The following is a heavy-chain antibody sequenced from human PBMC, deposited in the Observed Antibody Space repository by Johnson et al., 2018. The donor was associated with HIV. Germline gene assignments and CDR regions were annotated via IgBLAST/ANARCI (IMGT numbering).Heavy chain of an antibody. V-gene: IGHV3-30*04. Sequence: QVQLVESGGGVVQPGRSLRLSCAASGFTFTSHSMHWVRQAPGKGPEWVALISNDGIDKIYADSVKGRFTVSRDNSKNTLYLQMNSLTTEDTAVYYCARGNKSQSRGKGTMVTVSS. J-gene: IGHJ3*01. CDR1: GFTFTSHS. CDR3: ARGNKSQS. CDR2: ISNDGIDK. D-gene: IGHD2/OR15-2a*01.